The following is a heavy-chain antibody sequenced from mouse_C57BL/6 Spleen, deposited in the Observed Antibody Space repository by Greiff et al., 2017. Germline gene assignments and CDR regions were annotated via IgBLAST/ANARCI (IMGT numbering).Heavy chain of an antibody. J-gene: IGHJ2*01. Sequence: VQLKQSGPGLVKPSQSLSLTCSVTGYSITSGYYWNWIRQFPGNKLEWMGYISYDGSNNSNPSLKNRISITRDTSKNQFFLKLNSVTTEDTATYYCARDQGYGYYFDYWGQGTTLTVSS. CDR2: ISYDGSN. V-gene: IGHV3-6*01. CDR3: ARDQGYGYYFDY. CDR1: GYSITSGYY. D-gene: IGHD1-2*01.